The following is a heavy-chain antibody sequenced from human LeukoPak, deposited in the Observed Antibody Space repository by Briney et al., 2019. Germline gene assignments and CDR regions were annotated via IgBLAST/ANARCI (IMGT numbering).Heavy chain of an antibody. D-gene: IGHD1-26*01. Sequence: GGSLRLSCAASGFTVSSNYMSWVRQAPGKGPEWVSVIYSGGSTYYADSVKGRFTISRDNSKNTLYLQMNSLRAEDTAVYYCAREMFGFYSGSYDYWGQGTLVTVSS. CDR3: AREMFGFYSGSYDY. CDR1: GFTVSSNY. V-gene: IGHV3-53*01. CDR2: IYSGGST. J-gene: IGHJ4*02.